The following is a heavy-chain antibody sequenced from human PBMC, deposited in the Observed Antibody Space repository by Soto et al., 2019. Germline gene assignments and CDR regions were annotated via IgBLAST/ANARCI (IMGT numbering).Heavy chain of an antibody. J-gene: IGHJ4*02. CDR3: ARSGGYCGGDCDFYFDY. CDR2: ISGSGSST. Sequence: EVQLLESGGGLVQPGGSLRLSCAASGFTFSNYAMSWVRQAPGKGLEWVSGISGSGSSTYYADSVKGRFTISRDNSKNTLYLQMNSLRAEDTAVYYCARSGGYCGGDCDFYFDYWGQGTLVTVSS. CDR1: GFTFSNYA. D-gene: IGHD2-21*02. V-gene: IGHV3-23*01.